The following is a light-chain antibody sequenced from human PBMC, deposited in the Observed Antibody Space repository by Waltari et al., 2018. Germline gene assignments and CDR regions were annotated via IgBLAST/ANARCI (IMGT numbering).Light chain of an antibody. CDR1: QSISSW. Sequence: DIQMTQSPSTLSASVRDRVPITCRASQSISSWLAGYKQKPGKAPKLLIYKASSLESGVPSRFSGSGSGTEFTLTISSLQPDDFATYYCQQYNSYPWTFGQGTKVEIK. CDR3: QQYNSYPWT. J-gene: IGKJ1*01. V-gene: IGKV1-5*03. CDR2: KAS.